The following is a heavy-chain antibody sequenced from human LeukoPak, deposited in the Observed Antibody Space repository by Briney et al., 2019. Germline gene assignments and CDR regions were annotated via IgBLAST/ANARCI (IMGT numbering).Heavy chain of an antibody. CDR3: ARVIFMYYFDY. CDR2: INHSGST. D-gene: IGHD2-21*01. Sequence: SETLSLTCAVYGGSFSGYYWSWIRQPPGKGLEWIGEINHSGSTNYNPSLKSRVTISVDTSKNQFSLKLSSVTAADTAVYYCARVIFMYYFDYWGQGILVTVSS. J-gene: IGHJ4*02. CDR1: GGSFSGYY. V-gene: IGHV4-34*01.